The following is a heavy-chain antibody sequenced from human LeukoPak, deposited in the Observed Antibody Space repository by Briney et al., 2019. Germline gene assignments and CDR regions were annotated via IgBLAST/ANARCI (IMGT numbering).Heavy chain of an antibody. J-gene: IGHJ6*04. CDR3: ARGMYYDLLTGYTSYYMDV. D-gene: IGHD3-9*01. Sequence: GGSLRLSCVGSGFTFGDYYMTWIRQAPGKGLEWLSYISSAAVTMYEADSVKGRFTISRDNGKNSVYLQMNSLRVEDTAVYYCARGMYYDLLTGYTSYYMDVWGKGTTVTVSS. CDR1: GFTFGDYY. V-gene: IGHV3-11*01. CDR2: ISSAAVTM.